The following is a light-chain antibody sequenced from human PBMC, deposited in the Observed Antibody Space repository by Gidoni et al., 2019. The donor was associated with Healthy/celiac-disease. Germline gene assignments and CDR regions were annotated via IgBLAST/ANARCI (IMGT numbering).Light chain of an antibody. CDR1: QSVSSSY. CDR3: QQYGSSPWT. J-gene: IGKJ1*01. V-gene: IGKV3-20*01. Sequence: IVLTPSPGTLSLSPGERATLSCRASQSVSSSYLAWYQQKPGQAPRLLIYGASSRATGIPDRFSGSGSGKDLTLTISRLEPEEFAVYYCQQYGSSPWTFGQGTKVEIK. CDR2: GAS.